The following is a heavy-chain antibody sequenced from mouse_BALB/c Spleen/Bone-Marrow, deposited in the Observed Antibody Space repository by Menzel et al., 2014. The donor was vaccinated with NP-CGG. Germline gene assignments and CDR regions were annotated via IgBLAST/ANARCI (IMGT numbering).Heavy chain of an antibody. D-gene: IGHD3-3*01. CDR2: IDPSDSET. J-gene: IGHJ3*01. V-gene: IGHV1S127*01. Sequence: VKLMESGPQLVRSGASVKISCKASGYSFTNYWMHWVKQGPGQGLEWIGMIDPSDSETRLNQKFKDKATLTVDKSSSTAYMQLSSPTSEDSAVYYCTSRVGDWFAYWGQGTLVTVSA. CDR1: GYSFTNYW. CDR3: TSRVGDWFAY.